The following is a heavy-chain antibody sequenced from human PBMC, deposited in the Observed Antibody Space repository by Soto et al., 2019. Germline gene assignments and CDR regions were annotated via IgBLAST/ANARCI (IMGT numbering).Heavy chain of an antibody. CDR2: ISYDGSNK. V-gene: IGHV3-30*18. D-gene: IGHD2-2*01. J-gene: IGHJ6*02. Sequence: PGGSLRLSGAASAFTFSSYGMHWVRQAPGNGLAWVAVISYDGSNKYYADSVKGRFTISRDNSKNTLYLQMNSLRAEDTAVYYCAKVSSGYCSSTSCYFHYYGMDVWGQGTTVTAP. CDR1: AFTFSSYG. CDR3: AKVSSGYCSSTSCYFHYYGMDV.